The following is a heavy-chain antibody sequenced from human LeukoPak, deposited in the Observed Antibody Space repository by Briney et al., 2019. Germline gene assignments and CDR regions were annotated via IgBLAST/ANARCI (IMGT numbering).Heavy chain of an antibody. CDR2: IIPISDTA. D-gene: IGHD2-2*01. J-gene: IGHJ6*03. CDR1: GGTFNNYS. CDR3: ARSIGTRGYYYYYMDV. Sequence: SVKVFCKASGGTFNNYSISWVRQAPGQGLEWMGRIIPISDTANYAQKFQGRVMITTDESTSTAYMELRSLRSEDTAVYYCARSIGTRGYYYYYMDVWGKGTTVTVSS. V-gene: IGHV1-69*05.